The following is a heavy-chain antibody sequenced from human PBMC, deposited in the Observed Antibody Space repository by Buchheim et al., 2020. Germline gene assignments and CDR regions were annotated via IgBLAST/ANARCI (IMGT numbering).Heavy chain of an antibody. Sequence: QVQLQESGPGLVKPSQTLSLTCTVSGGSISSGDYYWSWIRQPPGKGLEWIGYIYYSGSTYYNPSLKSRVTISVDTSKNQFSLKLSSVTAADTAVYYCARRRVWGYCSGGSCYLDAFDIWGQGT. CDR3: ARRRVWGYCSGGSCYLDAFDI. CDR2: IYYSGST. J-gene: IGHJ3*02. V-gene: IGHV4-30-4*01. D-gene: IGHD2-15*01. CDR1: GGSISSGDYY.